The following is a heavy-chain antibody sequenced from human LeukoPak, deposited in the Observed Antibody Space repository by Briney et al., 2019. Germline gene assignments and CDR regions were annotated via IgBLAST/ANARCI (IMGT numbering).Heavy chain of an antibody. CDR2: ISSSSSYI. Sequence: PGGSLRLSCAASGFTFSSYSMNWVRQAPGKGLEWVSSISSSSSYIYYADSVKGRFTISRDNAKNSLYLQMNSLRAEDTAVYYCAKENPGSGSYYDSGGNFDYWGQGTLVTVSS. D-gene: IGHD3-10*01. CDR1: GFTFSSYS. V-gene: IGHV3-21*01. CDR3: AKENPGSGSYYDSGGNFDY. J-gene: IGHJ4*02.